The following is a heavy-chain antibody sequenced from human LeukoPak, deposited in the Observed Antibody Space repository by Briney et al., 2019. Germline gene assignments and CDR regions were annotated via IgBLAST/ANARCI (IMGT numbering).Heavy chain of an antibody. Sequence: QPGGSLRLSCAASGFTFSSYEMNWVRLAPGKGLEWVSYISSSGSAIYYADSVKGRFTISRDNAKNSLYLQMDSLRAEDTAVYYCARDQGCSGGSCYPAFDYWGQGTLVTVSS. D-gene: IGHD2-15*01. J-gene: IGHJ4*02. V-gene: IGHV3-48*03. CDR3: ARDQGCSGGSCYPAFDY. CDR2: ISSSGSAI. CDR1: GFTFSSYE.